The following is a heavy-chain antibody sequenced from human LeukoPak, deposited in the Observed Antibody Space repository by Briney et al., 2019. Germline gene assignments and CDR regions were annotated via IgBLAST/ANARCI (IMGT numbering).Heavy chain of an antibody. D-gene: IGHD3-3*01. CDR2: ISSSSSYI. CDR3: ATNQGSGYCDY. CDR1: GFTFSSYS. V-gene: IGHV3-21*01. J-gene: IGHJ4*02. Sequence: GGSLRLSCAASGFTFSSYSTNWVRQAPGKGLEWVSSISSSSSYIYYADSVKGRFTISRDNAKNSLYLQMNSLRAEDTAVYYCATNQGSGYCDYWGQGTLVTVSS.